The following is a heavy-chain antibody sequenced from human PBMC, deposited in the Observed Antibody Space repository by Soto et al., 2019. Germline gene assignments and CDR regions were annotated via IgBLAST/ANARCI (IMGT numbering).Heavy chain of an antibody. CDR3: AKDLDLWQQLVRIYFDY. CDR1: GFTFSSNA. J-gene: IGHJ4*02. CDR2: ISGSGGST. Sequence: GSLRLYCAASGFTFSSNAMSWVRQAPGKGLEWVSAISGSGGSTYYADSVKGRFTISRDNSKNTLYLQMNSLRAEDTAVYYCAKDLDLWQQLVRIYFDYWGQGTLVTVSS. D-gene: IGHD6-13*01. V-gene: IGHV3-23*01.